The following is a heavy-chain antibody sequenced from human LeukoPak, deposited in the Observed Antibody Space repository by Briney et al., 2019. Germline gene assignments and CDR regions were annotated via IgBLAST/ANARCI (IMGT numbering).Heavy chain of an antibody. D-gene: IGHD1-14*01. CDR2: IKSDGSEK. CDR1: GFTFSSYW. CDR3: ASGYNFGFRAFDF. V-gene: IGHV3-7*05. Sequence: GGSLRLSCTASGFTFSSYWMSWVRQAPGKGLEWVANIKSDGSEKNYVDSVKGRFAVPRDNAKNSLYLEVNSLRAEDTAVYYCASGYNFGFRAFDFWGQGTMVTVSS. J-gene: IGHJ3*01.